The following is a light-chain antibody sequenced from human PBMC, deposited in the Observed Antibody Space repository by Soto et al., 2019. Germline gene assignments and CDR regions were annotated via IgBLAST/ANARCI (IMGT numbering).Light chain of an antibody. CDR1: ESVSSK. V-gene: IGKV3-15*01. CDR3: QQYGSSPYT. Sequence: EIVMTQSPATLSLSPGERATLSFMASESVSSKLVWYQKKPGQAPRLLIHDASTRATGIPARFSGSGSGAEFILTISSVESEDFAVYYCQQYGSSPYTFGQGTKVDIK. CDR2: DAS. J-gene: IGKJ2*01.